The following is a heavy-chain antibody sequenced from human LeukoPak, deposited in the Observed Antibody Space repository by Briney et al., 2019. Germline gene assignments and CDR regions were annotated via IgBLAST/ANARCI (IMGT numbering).Heavy chain of an antibody. J-gene: IGHJ4*02. Sequence: GGSLRLSCAASAFTFSSYARSWVRQAPGKGLEWVSAISGSGGSTYYADYVKGRFTISRDNSENTLYLQMNSLRAEDTAVYYCANGGYCSGGSCYSGPALDYFDYWGQGTLVTVSS. CDR3: ANGGYCSGGSCYSGPALDYFDY. CDR2: ISGSGGST. CDR1: AFTFSSYA. V-gene: IGHV3-23*01. D-gene: IGHD2-15*01.